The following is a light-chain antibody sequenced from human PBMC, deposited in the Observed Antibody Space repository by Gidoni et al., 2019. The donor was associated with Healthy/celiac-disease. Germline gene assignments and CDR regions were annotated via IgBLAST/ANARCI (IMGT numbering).Light chain of an antibody. CDR3: QQSYSTPPLT. CDR1: QSINSY. CDR2: AES. Sequence: DIQMTQSQSSLSASVGERVTLTCRASQSINSYLNWYQQKPGNAPKRLNYAESSLQSGVPSRCSGSGSGTDFTLTISSLQPEDFATYSCQQSYSTPPLTFXXXTKVEIK. J-gene: IGKJ4*01. V-gene: IGKV1-39*01.